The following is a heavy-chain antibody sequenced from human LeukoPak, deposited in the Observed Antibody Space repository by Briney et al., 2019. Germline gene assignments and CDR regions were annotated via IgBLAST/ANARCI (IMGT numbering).Heavy chain of an antibody. Sequence: SETLSLTCTVSGGSISSYYWSWIRQPPGKGLEWIGNIDYSGRTIYNPALKSRITVSVDTSKNQFSLNLTSVTAADTAVYYCAREGKLTGYFGGLGFNYWGQGILVTVSS. D-gene: IGHD6-19*01. CDR3: AREGKLTGYFGGLGFNY. CDR2: IDYSGRT. CDR1: GGSISSYY. V-gene: IGHV4-59*01. J-gene: IGHJ4*02.